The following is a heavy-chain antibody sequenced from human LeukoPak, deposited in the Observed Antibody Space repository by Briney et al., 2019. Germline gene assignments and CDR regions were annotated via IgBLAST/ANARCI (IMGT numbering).Heavy chain of an antibody. CDR3: ARVPKYSTCLDY. CDR2: INSDGSNT. V-gene: IGHV3-74*01. CDR1: GFTFSSYW. D-gene: IGHD6-6*01. Sequence: GGSLRLSCAASGFTFSSYWMHWVRQAPGKGLVWVSRINSDGSNTNYADSVKGRFTISRDNAKNSLYLQMNSLRAEDTAVYYCARVPKYSTCLDYWGQGTLVTVSS. J-gene: IGHJ4*02.